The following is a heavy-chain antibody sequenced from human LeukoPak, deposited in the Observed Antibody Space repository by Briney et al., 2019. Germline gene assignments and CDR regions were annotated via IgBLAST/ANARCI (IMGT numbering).Heavy chain of an antibody. Sequence: GGSLRLSCAASGFTFSGYWMHWVRQAPGKGLVWVSRILGDGSSTSYADSVKGRFTISRDNAKNTLYLQMNSLRAEDTAVYYCARSGYSYGYDFDYWGQGTLVTVSS. CDR1: GFTFSGYW. CDR2: ILGDGSST. CDR3: ARSGYSYGYDFDY. V-gene: IGHV3-74*01. J-gene: IGHJ4*02. D-gene: IGHD5-18*01.